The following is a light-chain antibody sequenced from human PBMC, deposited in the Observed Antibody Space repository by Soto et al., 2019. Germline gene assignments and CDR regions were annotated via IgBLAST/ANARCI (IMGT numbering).Light chain of an antibody. CDR2: EVS. V-gene: IGLV2-14*01. J-gene: IGLJ1*01. Sequence: QSALTQPASVSGSPGQSIAISCTGTSGDVGAYDYVSWYQHHPDKAPKLMIYEVSNRPSGVSDRFSGSKSVYTATLTISGLQAEDEADYYCASHTISDTRVFGTGTKLTVL. CDR3: ASHTISDTRV. CDR1: SGDVGAYDY.